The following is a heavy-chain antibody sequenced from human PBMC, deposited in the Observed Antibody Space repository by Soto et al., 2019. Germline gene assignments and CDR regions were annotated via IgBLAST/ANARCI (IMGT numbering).Heavy chain of an antibody. Sequence: QVQLQESGPGLVQPSETLSLTCTVSGDSISSYYWSWIRQPPGKGLEWIGNIYYSGSTNYNPSLKSRVTISVDTSKNQFSLKLSSVTAADTAVYYCARTVVATAPVGYWGQGTLVTVSS. J-gene: IGHJ4*02. CDR1: GDSISSYY. CDR2: IYYSGST. CDR3: ARTVVATAPVGY. D-gene: IGHD2-2*01. V-gene: IGHV4-59*01.